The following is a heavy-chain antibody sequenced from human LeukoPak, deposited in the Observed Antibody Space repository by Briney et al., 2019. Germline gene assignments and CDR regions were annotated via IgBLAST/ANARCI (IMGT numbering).Heavy chain of an antibody. D-gene: IGHD5-24*01. CDR2: IIPIFGTA. Sequence: SVKVSCKASGYTFTGYYMNWVRQAPGQGLEWMGGIIPIFGTANYAQKFQGRVTITADESTSTAYMELSSLRSEDTAVYYCARAGDGYNYMFDYWGQGTLVTVSS. CDR3: ARAGDGYNYMFDY. V-gene: IGHV1-69*13. CDR1: GYTFTGYY. J-gene: IGHJ4*02.